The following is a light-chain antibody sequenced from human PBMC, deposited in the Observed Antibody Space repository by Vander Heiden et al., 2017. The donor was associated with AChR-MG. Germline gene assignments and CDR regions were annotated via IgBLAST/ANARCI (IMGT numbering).Light chain of an antibody. CDR3: QRYTNWPYT. Sequence: EIVMTQSPATLSVSPGERATLSCRASQSVSTNLAWYQQKPGQAPRLLMYGASTRATGIPARFSGSGSGTEFTLTMSRLQSEDFAVYYCQRYTNWPYTFGQGTKLEIK. J-gene: IGKJ2*01. CDR2: GAS. CDR1: QSVSTN. V-gene: IGKV3-15*01.